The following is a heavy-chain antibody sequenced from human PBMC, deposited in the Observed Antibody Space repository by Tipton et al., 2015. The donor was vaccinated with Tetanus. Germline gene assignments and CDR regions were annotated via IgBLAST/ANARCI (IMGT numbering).Heavy chain of an antibody. CDR2: ITGNGGTT. J-gene: IGHJ4*02. Sequence: SLRLSCAASGFTFSIYAMSWVRQAPGKGLEWVSTITGNGGTTYYADSVRGRFPISRDDSENTLYLQMNSLRAEDAAVYYCVKDRGTDYGSGTYNFDFWGQGTLVTVSS. V-gene: IGHV3-23*01. D-gene: IGHD3-10*01. CDR3: VKDRGTDYGSGTYNFDF. CDR1: GFTFSIYA.